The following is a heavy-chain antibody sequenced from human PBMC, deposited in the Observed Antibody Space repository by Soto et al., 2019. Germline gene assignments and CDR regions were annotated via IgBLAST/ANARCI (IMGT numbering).Heavy chain of an antibody. CDR3: ARDRGDCGGDCFDY. CDR1: GYTFTDYY. Sequence: QVQLVQSGAEVKKPGASVKVSCKASGYTFTDYYMHWVRQAPGQGREWMGWINPNSGGTNYAQKFQGWVTMTRDTSISTAYMELSRLRSDDTAVYYCARDRGDCGGDCFDYWGQGTLVTVSS. CDR2: INPNSGGT. D-gene: IGHD2-21*01. V-gene: IGHV1-2*04. J-gene: IGHJ4*02.